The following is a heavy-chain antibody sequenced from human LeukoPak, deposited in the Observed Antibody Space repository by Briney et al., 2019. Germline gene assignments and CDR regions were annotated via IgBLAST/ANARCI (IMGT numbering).Heavy chain of an antibody. D-gene: IGHD2-2*01. J-gene: IGHJ3*02. CDR3: ARGDCSSTSCYLAGLNI. CDR1: GGTFSSYA. V-gene: IGHV1-69*06. Sequence: GASVKVSCKASGGTFSSYAISWVRQAPGQGLEWMGGIIPIFGTANYAQKFQGRVTITADKSTSTAYMELSSLRSEDTAVYYCARGDCSSTSCYLAGLNIWGQGTMVTVSS. CDR2: IIPIFGTA.